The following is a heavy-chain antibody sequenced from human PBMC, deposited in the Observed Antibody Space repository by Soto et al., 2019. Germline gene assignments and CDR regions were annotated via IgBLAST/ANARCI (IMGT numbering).Heavy chain of an antibody. CDR1: GYSFTSYW. V-gene: IGHV5-10-1*01. J-gene: IGHJ6*02. Sequence: GESLKISCKGSGYSFTSYWISWVRQMPGKGLEWMGRIYPSDSYTNYSPSFQGHVTISADKSISTAYLQWSSLKASDTAMYYCARQHGYNSDYYSCMDVWGQGTTVTVSS. CDR2: IYPSDSYT. CDR3: ARQHGYNSDYYSCMDV. D-gene: IGHD5-12*01.